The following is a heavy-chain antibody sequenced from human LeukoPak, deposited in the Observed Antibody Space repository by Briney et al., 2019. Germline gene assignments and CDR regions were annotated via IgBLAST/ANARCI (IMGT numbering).Heavy chain of an antibody. J-gene: IGHJ6*02. Sequence: SETLSLTCAVYGGSFSGYYWSWIRQPPGKGLEWIGETNHSGSTNYNPSLKSRVTISVDTSKNQFSLKLSSVTAADTAVYYCALPAPHYYYGMDVWGQGTTVTVSS. CDR3: ALPAPHYYYGMDV. CDR2: TNHSGST. CDR1: GGSFSGYY. V-gene: IGHV4-34*01. D-gene: IGHD2-2*01.